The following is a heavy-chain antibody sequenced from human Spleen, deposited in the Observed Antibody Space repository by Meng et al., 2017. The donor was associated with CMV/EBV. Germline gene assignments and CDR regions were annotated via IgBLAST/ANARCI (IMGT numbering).Heavy chain of an antibody. V-gene: IGHV4-59*01. Sequence: GSLRLSCTVSGGSISSYYWSWIRQPPGKGLEWIGYIYYSGSTNYNPSLKSRVTISVDTSKNQFSLKLSSVTAADTAVYYCTRGNTALWDSDSWGHGTLVTVSS. CDR2: IYYSGST. J-gene: IGHJ5*01. CDR1: GGSISSYY. D-gene: IGHD3-16*01. CDR3: TRGNTALWDSDS.